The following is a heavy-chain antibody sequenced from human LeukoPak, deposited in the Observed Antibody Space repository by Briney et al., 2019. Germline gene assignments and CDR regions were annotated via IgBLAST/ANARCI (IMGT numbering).Heavy chain of an antibody. Sequence: GGSLRLSCAASGFTFSSYGMHWVRQAPGKGLEWVAFIRYDGSNKYYADSVKGRFTISRDNSKNTLYLQMNSLRAEDTAVYYCAKVGYCSGGSCYTLPFDYWGQGTLVTVSS. CDR2: IRYDGSNK. J-gene: IGHJ4*02. V-gene: IGHV3-30*02. D-gene: IGHD2-15*01. CDR1: GFTFSSYG. CDR3: AKVGYCSGGSCYTLPFDY.